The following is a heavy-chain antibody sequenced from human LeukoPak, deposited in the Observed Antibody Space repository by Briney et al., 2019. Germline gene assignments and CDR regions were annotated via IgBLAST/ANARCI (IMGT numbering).Heavy chain of an antibody. CDR2: ISSSSSYI. D-gene: IGHD3-3*01. V-gene: IGHV3-21*01. CDR1: GSTFSSYS. J-gene: IGHJ6*02. Sequence: GGSLRLSCAASGSTFSSYSMNWVRQAPGKGLGWVSSISSSSSYIYYADSVKGRFTISRDNAKNSLYLQMNSLRAEDTAVYYCARDFLLEWLLYNYYYGMDVWGQGTTVTVSS. CDR3: ARDFLLEWLLYNYYYGMDV.